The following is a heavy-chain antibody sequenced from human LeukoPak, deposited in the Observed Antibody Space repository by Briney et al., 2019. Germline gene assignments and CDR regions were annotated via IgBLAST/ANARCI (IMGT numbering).Heavy chain of an antibody. CDR3: ARGGVYDCFDY. J-gene: IGHJ4*02. V-gene: IGHV1-69*06. CDR1: GGTFSSYA. CDR2: IIPIFGTA. D-gene: IGHD3-3*01. Sequence: SVKVSCKASGGTFSSYAISWVRQAPGQGLEWMGGIIPIFGTANYAQKFQGRVTITADKSTSTAYMELRSLRSDDTAVYYCARGGVYDCFDYWGQGTLVTVSS.